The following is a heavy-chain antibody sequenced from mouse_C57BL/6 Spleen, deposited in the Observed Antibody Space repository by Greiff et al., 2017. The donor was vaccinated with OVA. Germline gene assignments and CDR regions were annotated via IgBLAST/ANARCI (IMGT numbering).Heavy chain of an antibody. V-gene: IGHV1-55*01. CDR2: IYPGSGST. Sequence: QVQLQQSGAELVKPGASVKMSCKASGYTFTSSWITWVKQRPGQGLEWIGDIYPGSGSTNYNEKFKSKATLTVDTSSSTAYMQLSSLTAEDSAVYYCARRGGDYWGQGTTLTVSS. CDR3: ARRGGDY. J-gene: IGHJ2*01. CDR1: GYTFTSSW.